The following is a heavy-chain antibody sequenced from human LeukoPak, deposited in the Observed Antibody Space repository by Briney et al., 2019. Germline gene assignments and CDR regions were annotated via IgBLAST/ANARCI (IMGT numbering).Heavy chain of an antibody. D-gene: IGHD3-3*01. Sequence: PSETLSLTCTVSGGSISGYYWSWIRQPPGKGLEWIGYIYYSGSTNYNPSLKSRVTISVDTSKNQFSLKLSSVTATDTAVYYCARQLPYYDFWSGYYRGNWFDPWGQGTLVTVSS. CDR3: ARQLPYYDFWSGYYRGNWFDP. V-gene: IGHV4-59*08. CDR2: IYYSGST. CDR1: GGSISGYY. J-gene: IGHJ5*02.